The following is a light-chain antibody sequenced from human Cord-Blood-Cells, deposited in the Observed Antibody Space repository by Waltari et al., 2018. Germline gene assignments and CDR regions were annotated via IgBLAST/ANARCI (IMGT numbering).Light chain of an antibody. CDR3: QKYNRAPRA. Sequence: DIQMTQSPCSLSASVGDRVTITGRASQGISNDLAWYQQKPGKVPKLRIYAASTLQSGVPSRFSCSGSGTDFTLTISSLHPEDVATYYCQKYNRAPRAFGCGAKVEIK. J-gene: IGKJ3*01. V-gene: IGKV1-27*01. CDR1: QGISND. CDR2: AAS.